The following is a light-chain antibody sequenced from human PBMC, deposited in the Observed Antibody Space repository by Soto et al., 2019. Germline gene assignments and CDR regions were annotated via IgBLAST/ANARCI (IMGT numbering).Light chain of an antibody. V-gene: IGKV3-20*01. CDR1: QTISSGF. Sequence: EIVLTQSPGTLSLSPGERATLSCKTSQTISSGFLAWYQQKPGQAPRLLIYGASSRATGIPARFSGSWSGTDFTLTISRLEPEDAAVYYCQLLTFGGGTKVEIK. CDR2: GAS. CDR3: QLLT. J-gene: IGKJ4*01.